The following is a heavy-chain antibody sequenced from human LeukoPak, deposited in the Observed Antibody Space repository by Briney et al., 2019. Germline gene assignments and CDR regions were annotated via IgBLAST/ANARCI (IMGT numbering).Heavy chain of an antibody. CDR1: GFTFSTYV. CDR2: ISSNGDNT. V-gene: IGHV3-64*04. Sequence: GGSLRLSCSVSGFTFSTYVMHWVRQAPGKGLEYVSAISSNGDNTYYADSVKGRFTISRDNSKNTLYLQMNSLRAEDTAVYYCAKVDDYGDYVGAFDIWGQGAMVTVSS. CDR3: AKVDDYGDYVGAFDI. D-gene: IGHD4-17*01. J-gene: IGHJ3*02.